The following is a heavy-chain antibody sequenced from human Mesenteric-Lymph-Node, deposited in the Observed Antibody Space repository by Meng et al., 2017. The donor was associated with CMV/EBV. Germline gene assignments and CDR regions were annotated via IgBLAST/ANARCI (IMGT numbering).Heavy chain of an antibody. CDR3: ARGQHDYSFDS. J-gene: IGHJ4*02. CDR1: TSISYA. Sequence: TSISYAIHWVRQAPRQSLEWMGWISAANGETRYSRKFQDRVTITRDTSASTAYMELSSLRSEDTAIYYCARGQHDYSFDSWGQGTLVTSPQ. V-gene: IGHV1-3*01. CDR2: ISAANGET. D-gene: IGHD4-11*01.